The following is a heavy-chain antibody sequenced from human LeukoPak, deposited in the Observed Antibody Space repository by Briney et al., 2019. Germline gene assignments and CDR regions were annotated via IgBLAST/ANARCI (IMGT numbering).Heavy chain of an antibody. D-gene: IGHD5-18*01. Sequence: GGSLRLSCAASGFTFSSYAMSWVRQAPGKGLEWVSAISGSGGSTYYADSVKGRFTIPRDNSKNTLYLQMNSLRAEDTAVYYCAKDLSGYSYGFDDYWGQGTLVTVSS. V-gene: IGHV3-23*01. J-gene: IGHJ4*02. CDR1: GFTFSSYA. CDR3: AKDLSGYSYGFDDY. CDR2: ISGSGGST.